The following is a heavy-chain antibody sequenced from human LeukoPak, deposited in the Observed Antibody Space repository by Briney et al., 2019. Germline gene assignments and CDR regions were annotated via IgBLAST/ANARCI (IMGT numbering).Heavy chain of an antibody. CDR3: TRDLMDYDVSTGLHHYYMDV. V-gene: IGHV3-21*01. CDR1: GFILSAYS. D-gene: IGHD3-9*01. J-gene: IGHJ6*02. CDR2: ITSSSSYI. Sequence: GGSLRLSCAASGFILSAYSMNWVRQAPGKGLEWVSSITSSSSYIYYADSVKGRFTISRDNAKNSLYLQMNSLRAEDTAVYYCTRDLMDYDVSTGLHHYYMDVWGQGTTVTVSS.